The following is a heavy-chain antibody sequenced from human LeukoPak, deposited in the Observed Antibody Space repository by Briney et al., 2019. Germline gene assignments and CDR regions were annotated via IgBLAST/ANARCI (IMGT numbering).Heavy chain of an antibody. CDR2: INPNSGGT. CDR1: GYTFTGYY. V-gene: IGHV1-2*02. Sequence: ASVKVSCKASGYTFTGYYMHWVRQGPGQGLEWMGWINPNSGGTNYAQKFQGRVTMTRDTSISTAYMELSRLRSDDTAVYYCARFPRVGVTPTFDYWGQGTLVTVSS. CDR3: ARFPRVGVTPTFDY. D-gene: IGHD3-16*01. J-gene: IGHJ4*02.